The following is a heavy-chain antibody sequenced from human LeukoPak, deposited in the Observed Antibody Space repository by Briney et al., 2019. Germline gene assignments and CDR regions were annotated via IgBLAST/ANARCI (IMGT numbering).Heavy chain of an antibody. V-gene: IGHV3-53*01. Sequence: GGSLRLSCAASGFTVSSNYMSWVRQAPGKGLEWVSVIYSGGNTYYADSVKGRFTVSRDNSKNTLYLQMNSLRAEDTAVYYCATSEWELHSDYWGQGTLVTVSP. CDR1: GFTVSSNY. CDR3: ATSEWELHSDY. CDR2: IYSGGNT. D-gene: IGHD1-7*01. J-gene: IGHJ4*02.